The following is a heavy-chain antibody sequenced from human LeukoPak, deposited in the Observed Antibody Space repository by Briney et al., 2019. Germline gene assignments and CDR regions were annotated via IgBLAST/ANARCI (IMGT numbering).Heavy chain of an antibody. J-gene: IGHJ5*01. D-gene: IGHD2-8*01. CDR2: IHYSGIS. V-gene: IGHV4-59*08. Sequence: SETLSLTCSVSGDSISNFYWNWIRQSPGKGLEWSGNIHYSGISIYNPSLKSRGTISIVTAGKQFFLKLNSVTAADTAVYYCALAPNSNWFDFWGQGTLVIVSS. CDR3: ALAPNSNWFDF. CDR1: GDSISNFY.